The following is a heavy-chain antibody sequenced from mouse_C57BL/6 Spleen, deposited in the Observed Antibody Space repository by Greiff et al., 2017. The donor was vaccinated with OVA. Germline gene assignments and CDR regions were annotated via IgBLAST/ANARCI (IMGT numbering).Heavy chain of an antibody. CDR3: ARVDRGAWFAY. CDR1: GFTFSSYA. Sequence: EVKLVESGGGLVKPGGSLKLSCAASGFTFSSYAMSWVRQTPEKRLEWVATISDGGSYTYYPDNVKGRFTISRDNAKNNLYLQMSHLKSEDTAMYYCARVDRGAWFAYWGQGTLVTVSA. CDR2: ISDGGSYT. V-gene: IGHV5-4*03. J-gene: IGHJ3*01.